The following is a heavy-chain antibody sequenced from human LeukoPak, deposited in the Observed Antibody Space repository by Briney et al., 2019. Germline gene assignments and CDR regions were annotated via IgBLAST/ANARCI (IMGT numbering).Heavy chain of an antibody. Sequence: SETLSLTCTVSGGSISSGSYYWSWIRQPAGKGLEWIGRMYTSGSTNYNPSLKSRVTISVDTSKNQFSLKLSSVTAADTAVYYCARSDSSGYYPIFDAFDIWGQGTMVTVSS. V-gene: IGHV4-61*02. J-gene: IGHJ3*02. CDR3: ARSDSSGYYPIFDAFDI. D-gene: IGHD3-22*01. CDR1: GGSISSGSYY. CDR2: MYTSGST.